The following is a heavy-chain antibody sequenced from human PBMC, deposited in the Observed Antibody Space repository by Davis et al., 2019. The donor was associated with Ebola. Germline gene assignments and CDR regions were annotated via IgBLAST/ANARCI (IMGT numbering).Heavy chain of an antibody. CDR3: ARQTHHFLSGPRTWFDP. Sequence: GESLKISCEGSENTFTYYWIGWVRQMPGKGLEWMGIIYPGDSDTRYSPSFQGQVTISADKSISTAYLQWNSLKASDTAMYYCARQTHHFLSGPRTWFDPWGQGTLVTVSS. J-gene: IGHJ5*02. CDR1: ENTFTYYW. CDR2: IYPGDSDT. D-gene: IGHD3-3*02. V-gene: IGHV5-51*01.